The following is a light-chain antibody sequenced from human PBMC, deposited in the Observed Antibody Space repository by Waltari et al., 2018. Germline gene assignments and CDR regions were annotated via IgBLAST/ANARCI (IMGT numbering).Light chain of an antibody. CDR1: ALSTKH. Sequence: SYELTQPPSVSVSPGQTASITCSGHALSTKHPYWYPQKSGQAPVLVLFEDSKQPSGSPERISGSSSGTMATLTLSGAQLEDEGDYYCLSPDSSGTYVVFGGGTKLTVL. CDR3: LSPDSSGTYVV. V-gene: IGLV3-10*01. J-gene: IGLJ2*01. CDR2: EDS.